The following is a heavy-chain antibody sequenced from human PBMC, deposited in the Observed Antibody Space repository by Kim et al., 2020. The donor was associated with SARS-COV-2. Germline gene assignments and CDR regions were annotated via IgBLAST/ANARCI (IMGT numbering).Heavy chain of an antibody. CDR1: GYPFTRSA. V-gene: IGHV7-4-1*02. CDR3: AKDPGRGYYFDH. J-gene: IGHJ4*02. D-gene: IGHD6-13*01. Sequence: ASVKVSCKTSGYPFTRSALHWVRQAPGQGLEWLGWINTKTGKPTYAQGFTGRFVFSLDTSVSTAYFEISGLKTEESAVYFCAKDPGRGYYFDHWSQG. CDR2: INTKTGKP.